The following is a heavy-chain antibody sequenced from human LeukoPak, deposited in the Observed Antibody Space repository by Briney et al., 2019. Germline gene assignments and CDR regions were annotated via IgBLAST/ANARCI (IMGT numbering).Heavy chain of an antibody. Sequence: SETLSLTCTVSGGSISSSDHYWGWIRQPPGKGLEWIGSIYYNGDTYYSPSLKSRVTISVDKSKNHFSLELTSVTAADTAVYYCTCHSGWSGPSEWGQGTLVIVSS. D-gene: IGHD6-19*01. V-gene: IGHV4-39*07. CDR2: IYYNGDT. J-gene: IGHJ4*02. CDR3: TCHSGWSGPSE. CDR1: GGSISSSDHY.